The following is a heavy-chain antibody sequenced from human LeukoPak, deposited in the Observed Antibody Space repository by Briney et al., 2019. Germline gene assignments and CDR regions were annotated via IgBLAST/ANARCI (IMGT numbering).Heavy chain of an antibody. D-gene: IGHD3-10*01. J-gene: IGHJ4*02. V-gene: IGHV1-69*13. Sequence: SVKVSCKASGGTFSSYGISWVRQAPGQGLEWMGRIIPIFGIANYAQKFQGRVAITADESTSTAYMELSSLTSEDTAVYYCARDQNSYGSGSYPDYWGQGTLVTVSS. CDR1: GGTFSSYG. CDR3: ARDQNSYGSGSYPDY. CDR2: IIPIFGIA.